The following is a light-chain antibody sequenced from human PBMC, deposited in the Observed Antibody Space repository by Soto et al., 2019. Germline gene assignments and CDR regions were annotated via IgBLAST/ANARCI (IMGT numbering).Light chain of an antibody. Sequence: EIVMTQSPGTLSVSPGERATLFCRASQSVRSNLAWYQQKPGQAPRLLIYGASTRATGIPARFSGSGSGTEFSLTISNLQPDDCATYYCQQYENYWTFGQGTKVDIK. V-gene: IGKV3-15*01. J-gene: IGKJ1*01. CDR2: GAS. CDR1: QSVRSN. CDR3: QQYENYWT.